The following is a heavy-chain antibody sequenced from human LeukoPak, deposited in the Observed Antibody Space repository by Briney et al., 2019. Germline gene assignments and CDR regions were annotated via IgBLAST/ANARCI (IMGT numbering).Heavy chain of an antibody. Sequence: SSVKVSCKTSGGTFNNSAISWVRQAPGQGLEWLGGIMPLFGTAGYAQKLQGRVTNTKDESTRTVYLELTSLTSDDTAVYYCARDVHGDYGSGWFDPWGQGTLVSVPS. J-gene: IGHJ5*02. CDR1: GGTFNNSA. V-gene: IGHV1-69*05. CDR3: ARDVHGDYGSGWFDP. CDR2: IMPLFGTA. D-gene: IGHD4-17*01.